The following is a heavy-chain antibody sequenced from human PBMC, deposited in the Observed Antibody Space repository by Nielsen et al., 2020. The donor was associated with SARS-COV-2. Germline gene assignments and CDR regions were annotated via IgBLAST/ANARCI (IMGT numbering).Heavy chain of an antibody. CDR1: GYTFTSYY. D-gene: IGHD4-17*01. V-gene: IGHV1-2*02. J-gene: IGHJ4*02. CDR2: INPNSGGT. Sequence: ASVKVSCKASGYTFTSYYMHWVRQAPGQGLEWMGWINPNSGGTNYAQKFQGRVTMTRDTSISTAYMELSRLRSDDTAVYYCARGGKYGDYDFDYWGQGTLVTVSS. CDR3: ARGGKYGDYDFDY.